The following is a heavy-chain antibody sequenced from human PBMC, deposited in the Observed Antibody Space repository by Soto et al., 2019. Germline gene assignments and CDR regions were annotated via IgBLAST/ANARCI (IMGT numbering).Heavy chain of an antibody. Sequence: QVHLQESGPGLVKPSGTLSLTCAVSGTSISSNVWWSWVGQPPGKRLQWIGEVNPSGTTNYNPSHKRLVTTSVDKSKHQVSLNLKAVTAGDAAVFYCARHVGVPGTRGFDYWGQGTQVAVSS. CDR1: GTSISSNVW. V-gene: IGHV4-4*02. CDR3: ARHVGVPGTRGFDY. CDR2: VNPSGTT. D-gene: IGHD6-19*01. J-gene: IGHJ4*02.